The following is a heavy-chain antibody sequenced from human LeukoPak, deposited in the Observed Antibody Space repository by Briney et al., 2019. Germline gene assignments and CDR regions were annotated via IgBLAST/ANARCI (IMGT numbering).Heavy chain of an antibody. V-gene: IGHV3-23*05. CDR3: AKDGRSTTPGY. CDR1: GFTFSSSD. J-gene: IGHJ4*02. CDR2: FESSGRST. D-gene: IGHD2/OR15-2a*01. Sequence: GGPLRLSCAVSGFTFSSSDMSWVRQAPGKGLEWVSGFESSGRSTYYADSVKGRFTISRDTSKNTLYLQMNTLRGEDTAVYYCAKDGRSTTPGYWGQGTLVSVSS.